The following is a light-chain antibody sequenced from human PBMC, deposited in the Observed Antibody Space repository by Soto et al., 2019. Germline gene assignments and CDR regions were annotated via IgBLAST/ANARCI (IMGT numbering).Light chain of an antibody. J-gene: IGKJ1*01. CDR2: DAS. Sequence: DIQMTQSPSTLSASVGDRVTSTCRASQSISSWLAWYQQKPGKAPKLLIYDASSLESGAPSRFSGSGSGTEFTLTISSLQPDDFATYYCQQYNSYSQTFGQGTKGDNK. CDR3: QQYNSYSQT. CDR1: QSISSW. V-gene: IGKV1-5*01.